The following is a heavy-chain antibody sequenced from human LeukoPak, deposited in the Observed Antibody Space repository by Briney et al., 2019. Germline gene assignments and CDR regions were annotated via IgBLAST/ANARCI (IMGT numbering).Heavy chain of an antibody. CDR1: GYTFTSYG. J-gene: IGHJ4*02. V-gene: IGHV1-18*01. Sequence: ASAKVSCKASGYTFTSYGITWVRQAPGQGLEWMGWISAYNGDTSYADKLQGRVTMTTDTSKSTAYMELRNLRSDDTAVYYCARDTGYSSSWYDYWGQGTLVTVSS. CDR3: ARDTGYSSSWYDY. CDR2: ISAYNGDT. D-gene: IGHD6-13*01.